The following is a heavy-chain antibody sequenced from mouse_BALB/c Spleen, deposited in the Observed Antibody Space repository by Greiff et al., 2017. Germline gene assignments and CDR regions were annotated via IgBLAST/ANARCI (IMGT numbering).Heavy chain of an antibody. V-gene: IGHV5-6-5*01. D-gene: IGHD2-1*01. Sequence: EVQLVESGGGLVKPGGSLKLSCAASGFTFSSYAMSWVRQTPEKRLEWVASISSGGSTYYPDSVKGRFTISRDNARNILYLQMSSLRSEDTAMYYCARRDYGNYGFAYWGQGTLVTVSA. CDR2: ISSGGST. J-gene: IGHJ3*01. CDR1: GFTFSSYA. CDR3: ARRDYGNYGFAY.